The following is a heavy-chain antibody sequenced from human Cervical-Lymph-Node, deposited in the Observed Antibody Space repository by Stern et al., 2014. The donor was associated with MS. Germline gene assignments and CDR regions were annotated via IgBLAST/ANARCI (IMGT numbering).Heavy chain of an antibody. CDR2: FYPSDSDI. Sequence: EVQLVESGAEVKKPGESLKISCRNSGGSFSKYAIAWVRQMPGKGLEWMGMFYPSDSDIRYSPSFQGQVTISADQSISTAYLKWSSLKASDTAIYYCATSLDADYIGYFDSWGQGTLVTVSS. CDR3: ATSLDADYIGYFDS. J-gene: IGHJ4*02. V-gene: IGHV5-51*03. CDR1: GGSFSKYA. D-gene: IGHD4-11*01.